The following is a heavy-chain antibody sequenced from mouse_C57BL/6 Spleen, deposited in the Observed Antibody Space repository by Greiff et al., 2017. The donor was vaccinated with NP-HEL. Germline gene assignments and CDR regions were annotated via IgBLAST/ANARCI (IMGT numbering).Heavy chain of an antibody. D-gene: IGHD2-2*01. V-gene: IGHV1-26*01. J-gene: IGHJ2*01. CDR3: ARFYYGYDDDY. Sequence: EVQLQQSGPELVKPGASVKISCKASGYTFTDYYMNWVKQSHGKSLEWIGDINPNNGGTSYNQKFKGKATLTVDKSSSTAYMELRSLTSEDSAVYYCARFYYGYDDDYWGQGTTLTVSS. CDR2: INPNNGGT. CDR1: GYTFTDYY.